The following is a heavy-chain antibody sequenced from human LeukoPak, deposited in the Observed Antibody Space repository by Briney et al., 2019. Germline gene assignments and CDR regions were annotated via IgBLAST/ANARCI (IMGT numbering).Heavy chain of an antibody. J-gene: IGHJ4*02. V-gene: IGHV3-23*01. Sequence: GGSLRLSCAASGFTFSTYAMSWVRQAPGKGLVWVSGISSGSGTTYYADSVKGRFTISRDNSKNTLYLQMNSLRAEDTAVHYCATGSEYSSSWYYFDYWGQGTLVTVSS. D-gene: IGHD6-13*01. CDR1: GFTFSTYA. CDR3: ATGSEYSSSWYYFDY. CDR2: ISSGSGTT.